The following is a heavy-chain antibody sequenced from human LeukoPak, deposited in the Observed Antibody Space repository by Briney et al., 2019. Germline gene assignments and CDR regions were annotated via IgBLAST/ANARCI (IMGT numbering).Heavy chain of an antibody. V-gene: IGHV3-30*18. CDR3: AKGKILLWFGDF. CDR1: GFTFSSYG. CDR2: ISYDGSNK. D-gene: IGHD3-10*01. Sequence: GGSLRLSCAASGFTFSSYGMHWVRQAPGKGLEWVAVISYDGSNKYYADSVKGRFTISRDNSKNTLYLQMNSLRAEDTAVYYCAKGKILLWFGDFWGQGTLVTVSS. J-gene: IGHJ4*02.